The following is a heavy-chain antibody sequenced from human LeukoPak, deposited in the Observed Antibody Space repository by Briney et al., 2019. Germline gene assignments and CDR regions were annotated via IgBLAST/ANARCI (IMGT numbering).Heavy chain of an antibody. CDR1: GGTFSSYA. V-gene: IGHV1-69*06. J-gene: IGHJ2*01. CDR3: ARDSCSGGGCHYWYFDL. CDR2: IIPIFGTA. Sequence: GASVKVSCKASGGTFSSYAISWVRQPPGQGLEWMGGIIPIFGTANYAQKFQGRVTITADKSTSTAYMELSSLKPDDTAVYYCARDSCSGGGCHYWYFDLWGRGTLVTVSS. D-gene: IGHD2-15*01.